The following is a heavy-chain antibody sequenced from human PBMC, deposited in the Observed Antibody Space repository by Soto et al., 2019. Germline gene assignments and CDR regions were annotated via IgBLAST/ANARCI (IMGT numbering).Heavy chain of an antibody. Sequence: LQTLSLTCNVSGGSSSTGCVSWILQPPGKGLEWLGFMYFGGSFNYNPSLTSRVTISVDTSKNQFSLKVTSVTAADTAVYYCPRSYYDATGFAVDPWGQGTLVTVS. CDR1: GGSSSTGC. CDR3: PRSYYDATGFAVDP. V-gene: IGHV4-59*08. CDR2: MYFGGSF. J-gene: IGHJ5*02. D-gene: IGHD3-22*01.